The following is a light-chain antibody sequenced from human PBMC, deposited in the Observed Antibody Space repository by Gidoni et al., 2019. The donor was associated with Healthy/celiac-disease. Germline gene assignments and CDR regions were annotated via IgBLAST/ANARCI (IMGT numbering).Light chain of an antibody. CDR2: EDS. V-gene: IGLV3-10*01. J-gene: IGLJ2*01. Sequence: SYELTQPPSVSVSPGQTARITCSGDALPKKYAYWYQQKSGQAPVLLISEDSTRPSGIPERFSGSSSGTMATLTISGAQVEDEADYYCYSTDSSGNHGVFGGGTKLTVL. CDR3: YSTDSSGNHGV. CDR1: ALPKKY.